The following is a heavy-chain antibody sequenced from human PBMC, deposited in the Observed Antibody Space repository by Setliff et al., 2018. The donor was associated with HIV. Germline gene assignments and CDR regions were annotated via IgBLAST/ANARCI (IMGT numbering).Heavy chain of an antibody. CDR3: AKDRVLYEILTWLPGAFDI. CDR1: GFTFTFSTYT. V-gene: IGHV3-21*04. Sequence: PGGSLRLSCAASGFTFTFSTYTMNWVRQAPGKGLEWVSSITSSGNYKSYADSVQGRFTISRDNADNSLYLDMNSLRAEDTAVYYCAKDRVLYEILTWLPGAFDIWGQGTMVTVSS. D-gene: IGHD3-9*01. CDR2: ITSSGNYK. J-gene: IGHJ3*02.